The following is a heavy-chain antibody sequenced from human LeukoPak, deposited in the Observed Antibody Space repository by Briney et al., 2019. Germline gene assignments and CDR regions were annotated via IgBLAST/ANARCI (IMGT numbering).Heavy chain of an antibody. J-gene: IGHJ6*02. V-gene: IGHV4-59*01. CDR2: IYYSGST. Sequence: PSETLSLTCTVSGGSISSYYWSWIRQPPGKGLEWIGYIYYSGSTNYNPSLKSRVTISVDTSKNQFSLKLSSVTAADTAVYYCARVTRLYYGMDVWGQGTTVTVSS. CDR3: ARVTRLYYGMDV. D-gene: IGHD3-16*01. CDR1: GGSISSYY.